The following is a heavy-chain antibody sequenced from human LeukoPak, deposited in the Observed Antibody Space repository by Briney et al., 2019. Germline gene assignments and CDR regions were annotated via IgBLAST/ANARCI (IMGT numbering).Heavy chain of an antibody. CDR2: FSSDGATT. Sequence: PGGSLRLSCAASGFTFSTYTMHWVRQAPGKGLEYVSGFSSDGATTYYADSVRGRFTVSRDNSKNTLFLQMGSLRPEDMAVYYCARALGTLVRGVIDYYGMDVWGQGTTVTVSS. J-gene: IGHJ6*02. CDR1: GFTFSTYT. CDR3: ARALGTLVRGVIDYYGMDV. D-gene: IGHD3-10*01. V-gene: IGHV3-64*02.